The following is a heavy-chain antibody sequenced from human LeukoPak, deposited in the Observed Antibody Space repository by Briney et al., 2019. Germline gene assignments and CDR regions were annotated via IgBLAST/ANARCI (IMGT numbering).Heavy chain of an antibody. D-gene: IGHD6-19*01. CDR1: GFTFSSYA. J-gene: IGHJ4*02. Sequence: GGSLRLSCAASGFTFSSYAMSWVRQAPGKGLEWVSAISGSGGTTHYADSVKGRFTTSRDNSKNTLYLQMTSLRVEDTAVYFCVSQRDHRVAVAGSFDNWGQGTLISVSP. V-gene: IGHV3-23*01. CDR3: VSQRDHRVAVAGSFDN. CDR2: ISGSGGTT.